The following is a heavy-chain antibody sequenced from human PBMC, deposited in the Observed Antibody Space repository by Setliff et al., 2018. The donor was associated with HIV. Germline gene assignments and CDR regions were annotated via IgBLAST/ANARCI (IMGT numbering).Heavy chain of an antibody. Sequence: ASVKVSCKVSGGSFSSFAISWVRQAPGQGLEWMGWISANNGNTNYAQNFQGRVTMTTDTSTSTAYMELRSLRSDDTAVYYCARDGGFDPWGQGTLVTVSS. CDR3: ARDGGFDP. CDR2: ISANNGNT. CDR1: GGSFSSFA. D-gene: IGHD2-15*01. V-gene: IGHV1-18*01. J-gene: IGHJ5*02.